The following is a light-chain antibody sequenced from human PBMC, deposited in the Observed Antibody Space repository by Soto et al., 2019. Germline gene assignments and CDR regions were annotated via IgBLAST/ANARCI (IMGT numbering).Light chain of an antibody. J-gene: IGKJ2*01. CDR3: QQYNSYLYT. Sequence: DIQMTQSPSTLSASVGDRVTITCRASQSLSSWLAWYQQKPGKAPKLLIYDASSLESGVPSRFSGSGSGTEFTLTISSLQPDDFATYYCQQYNSYLYTFGQGTKLEIK. CDR1: QSLSSW. V-gene: IGKV1-5*01. CDR2: DAS.